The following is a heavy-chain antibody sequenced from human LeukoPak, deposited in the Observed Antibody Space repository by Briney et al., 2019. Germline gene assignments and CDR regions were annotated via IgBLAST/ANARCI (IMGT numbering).Heavy chain of an antibody. V-gene: IGHV3-23*01. D-gene: IGHD3-22*01. Sequence: PGGSLRLSCAASGFTFSIYAMSWVRQAPGKGLEWVSAISGSGGSTYYADSVKGRFTISRDDSKNTLYLQMGSLRAEDMALYYCARGDSLPVLDYWGQGILVSVSS. CDR1: GFTFSIYA. J-gene: IGHJ4*02. CDR3: ARGDSLPVLDY. CDR2: ISGSGGST.